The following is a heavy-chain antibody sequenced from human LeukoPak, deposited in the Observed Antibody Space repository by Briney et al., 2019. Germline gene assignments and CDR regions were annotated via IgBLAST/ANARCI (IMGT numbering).Heavy chain of an antibody. CDR3: AKGERPQYMVRGVPYDYYLMDV. D-gene: IGHD3-10*01. CDR1: GFTFSSYA. Sequence: GGSLRLSCAASGFTFSSYAMTWVRQAPGKGLEWVSSINNVGTDTYYADSVKGRFTISRDNSKNTLYLQMNSLRAEDTAVYYCAKGERPQYMVRGVPYDYYLMDVWGRGTTVTVSS. CDR2: INNVGTDT. V-gene: IGHV3-23*01. J-gene: IGHJ6*02.